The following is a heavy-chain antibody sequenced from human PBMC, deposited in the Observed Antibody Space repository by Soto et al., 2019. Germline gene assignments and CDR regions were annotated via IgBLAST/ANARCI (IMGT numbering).Heavy chain of an antibody. V-gene: IGHV3-53*01. CDR3: AREGARGYYGMDV. J-gene: IGHJ6*02. Sequence: EVQLVESGGGLIQPGGSLRLSCAASGFTVSSNYMSWVRQAPGKGLEWVSVIYSGGSTYYADSVKGRFTISRDNSKNTLYLQMNSLRAEDTAVYYCAREGARGYYGMDVWGQGTTVTVSS. D-gene: IGHD1-26*01. CDR2: IYSGGST. CDR1: GFTVSSNY.